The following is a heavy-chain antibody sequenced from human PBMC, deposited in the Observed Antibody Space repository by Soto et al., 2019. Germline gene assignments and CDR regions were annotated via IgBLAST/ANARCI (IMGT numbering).Heavy chain of an antibody. CDR1: GGTFSSYA. D-gene: IGHD2-2*01. Sequence: QVQLVQSGAEVKKPGSSVTVSCKASGGTFSSYAISWVRQAPGQGLEWMGGIIPIFGTANYAQKFQGRVTITADESTSTAYMELSSLRADDTAVYYCARDSEYQLLFNYYSYGMDVWGQGTTVTVSS. CDR2: IIPIFGTA. CDR3: ARDSEYQLLFNYYSYGMDV. V-gene: IGHV1-69*01. J-gene: IGHJ6*02.